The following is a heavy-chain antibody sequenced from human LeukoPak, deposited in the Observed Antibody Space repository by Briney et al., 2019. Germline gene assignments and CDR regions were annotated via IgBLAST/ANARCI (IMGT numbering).Heavy chain of an antibody. J-gene: IGHJ4*02. Sequence: GASVKVSCEASGGTFSSYAISWVRQAPGQGLEWMGGIIPIFGTANYAQKFQGRVTITADESTSTAYMELSSLRSEDTAVYYCATSDCSSTSCYSGSYWGQGTLVTVSS. V-gene: IGHV1-69*13. CDR1: GGTFSSYA. CDR2: IIPIFGTA. D-gene: IGHD2-2*01. CDR3: ATSDCSSTSCYSGSY.